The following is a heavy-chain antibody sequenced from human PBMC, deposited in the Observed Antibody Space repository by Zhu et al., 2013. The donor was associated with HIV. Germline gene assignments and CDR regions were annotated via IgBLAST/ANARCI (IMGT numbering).Heavy chain of an antibody. CDR3: ATRCQLGLKGDALDM. CDR1: GYTFTGHY. V-gene: IGHV1-2*02. CDR2: INPNSGAT. Sequence: QVQLVQSGAEVKKPGASVKVSCKASGYTFTGHYIHWVRQAPGQGLQWMGWINPNSGATLYAQTFQGRVTMTRDTSISTAYMELSRLRSDDTAVFYCATRCQLGLKGDALDMWGQGTMVTVSS. J-gene: IGHJ3*02. D-gene: IGHD1-1*01.